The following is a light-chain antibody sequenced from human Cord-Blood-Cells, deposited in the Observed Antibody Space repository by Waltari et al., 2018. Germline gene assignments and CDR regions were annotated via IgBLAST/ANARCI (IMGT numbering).Light chain of an antibody. Sequence: QSALTQPASVSGSPGQSITIPCTGTSSAGGGYNYVSWYQQHPGKAPKLMIYDVSKRPSGVSNRFSGSKSGNTASLTISGLQAEDEADYYCSSYAGSNNLVFGGGTKLTVL. CDR2: DVS. J-gene: IGLJ3*02. V-gene: IGLV2-14*01. CDR1: SSAGGGYNY. CDR3: SSYAGSNNLV.